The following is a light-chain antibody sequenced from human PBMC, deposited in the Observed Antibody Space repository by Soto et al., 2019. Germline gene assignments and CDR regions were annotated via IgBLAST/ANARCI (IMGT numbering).Light chain of an antibody. J-gene: IGKJ5*01. V-gene: IGKV2D-29*02. CDR3: MKSTQLPPT. CDR2: EVS. CDR1: QSLLHITGETF. Sequence: DVVMTQTPLSLSVAPGQPASISCKSSQSLLHITGETFLFWYLQKPGQSPQLLIYEVSTRVSGVPDRFSGRGSGTDFTLEISRVETDDVGIYYCMKSTQLPPTFGQGTRLGIE.